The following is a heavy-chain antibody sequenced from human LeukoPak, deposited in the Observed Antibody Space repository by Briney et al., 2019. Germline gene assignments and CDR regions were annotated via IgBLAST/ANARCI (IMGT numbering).Heavy chain of an antibody. CDR3: ARGFNYYDSSGYDYGAYPFDY. CDR2: IYYSGST. CDR1: GGSISSYY. Sequence: SGTLSLTCTVSGGSISSYYWSWIRQPPGKGLEWIGYIYYSGSTNYNPSLKSRVTISVDTSKNQFSLKLSSVTAADTAVYYCARGFNYYDSSGYDYGAYPFDYWGQGTLVTVSS. V-gene: IGHV4-59*01. J-gene: IGHJ4*02. D-gene: IGHD3-22*01.